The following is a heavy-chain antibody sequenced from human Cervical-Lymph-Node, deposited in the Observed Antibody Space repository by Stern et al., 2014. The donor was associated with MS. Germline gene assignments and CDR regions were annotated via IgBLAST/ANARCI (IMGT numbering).Heavy chain of an antibody. J-gene: IGHJ4*02. CDR2: ISWDDDK. Sequence: QVTLRESGPTLVKPTQTLTLTCTFSGFSLSTSGVGVGWIRQPQGKAREWLALISWDDDKPYSTSLKSRVTITKDTSKNQVFLTMTNMDPVDTATYYCANARYAYGDYPHWGQGTLVTVSS. D-gene: IGHD4-17*01. V-gene: IGHV2-5*02. CDR1: GFSLSTSGVG. CDR3: ANARYAYGDYPH.